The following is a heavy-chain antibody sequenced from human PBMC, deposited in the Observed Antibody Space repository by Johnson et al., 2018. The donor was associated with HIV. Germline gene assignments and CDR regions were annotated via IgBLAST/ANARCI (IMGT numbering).Heavy chain of an antibody. D-gene: IGHD3-22*01. V-gene: IGHV3-30-3*01. J-gene: IGHJ3*02. CDR3: ARPYYDTNDHYLYAFDI. Sequence: QVQLVESGGGVVQPGGSLRLSCAASGFTFSNYAMHWVRQAPGKGLEWVALISYDGSNKYHADSVKGRFTISRDNAKNSLYLQMNSLRAEDTAVYYCARPYYDTNDHYLYAFDIWGQGTVVTVSS. CDR1: GFTFSNYA. CDR2: ISYDGSNK.